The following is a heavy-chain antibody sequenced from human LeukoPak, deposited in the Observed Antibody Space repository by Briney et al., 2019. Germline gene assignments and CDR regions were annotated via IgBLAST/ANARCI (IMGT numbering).Heavy chain of an antibody. CDR1: GGSTSSHF. V-gene: IGHV4-59*08. D-gene: IGHD2-21*01. J-gene: IGHJ3*01. CDR2: VYNTGST. CDR3: ARDDCGVFDAFDV. Sequence: SETLSLTCTVSGGSTSSHFWTWIRQPPGKGLEWLGYVYNTGSTNYNPSLQSRVTMTLDASKNQFYLKLTSVTAADTAVYFCARDDCGVFDAFDVWGQGTVVTVSS.